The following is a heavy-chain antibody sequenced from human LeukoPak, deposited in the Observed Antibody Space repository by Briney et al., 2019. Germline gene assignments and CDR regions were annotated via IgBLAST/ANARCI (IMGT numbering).Heavy chain of an antibody. CDR2: IIPIFGTA. D-gene: IGHD3-22*01. V-gene: IGHV1-69*01. CDR1: GGTFSSYA. CDR3: ARGEGDYDSPT. Sequence: GASVKASCKASGGTFSSYAISWVRQAPGQGLEWMGGIIPIFGTANYAQKFQGRVTITADESTSTAYMELSSLRSEDTAVYYCARGEGDYDSPTWGQGTLVTVSS. J-gene: IGHJ4*02.